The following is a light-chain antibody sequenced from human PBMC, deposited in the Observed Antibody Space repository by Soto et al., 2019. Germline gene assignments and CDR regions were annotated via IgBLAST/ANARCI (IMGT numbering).Light chain of an antibody. CDR1: SSDVGGYNY. V-gene: IGLV2-14*01. J-gene: IGLJ1*01. CDR2: DVS. CDR3: ISYTTSGTYV. Sequence: QSVLTQPASVSGSPGQSITISCTGTSSDVGGYNYVSWYQQDPGKAPKVMIYDVSNRPSGVSHRFSASKSGNTASLTISGLQADDEADYYCISYTTSGTYVFGTGTKLTVL.